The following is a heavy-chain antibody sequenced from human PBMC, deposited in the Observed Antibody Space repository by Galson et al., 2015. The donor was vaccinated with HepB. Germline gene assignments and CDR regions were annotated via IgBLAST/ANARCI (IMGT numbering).Heavy chain of an antibody. J-gene: IGHJ6*02. CDR1: GYSFTSYW. V-gene: IGHV5-51*03. Sequence: QSGAEVKKPGESLTISCKGSGYSFTSYWIGWVRQMPGKGLEWMGIIYPGDSDTRYSPSFQGQVTISADKSISTAYLQWSSLKASDTAMYYCARVGYYGSGSYSKNYYYYYGMDVWDQGTTVTVSS. CDR2: IYPGDSDT. CDR3: ARVGYYGSGSYSKNYYYYYGMDV. D-gene: IGHD3-10*01.